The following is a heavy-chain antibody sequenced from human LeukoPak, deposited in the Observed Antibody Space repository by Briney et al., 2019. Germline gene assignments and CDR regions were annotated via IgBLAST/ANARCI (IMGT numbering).Heavy chain of an antibody. CDR3: ARVKAARHEAVDYYYYMDV. J-gene: IGHJ6*03. CDR2: IYYSGST. D-gene: IGHD6-6*01. Sequence: SETLSLTCTVSGGSMSSYYWGWIRQPPGKGLEWIGSIYYSGSTYYNPSLKSRVTISVDTSKNQFSLKLSSVTAADTAVYYCARVKAARHEAVDYYYYMDVWGKGTTVTVSS. CDR1: GGSMSSYY. V-gene: IGHV4-39*07.